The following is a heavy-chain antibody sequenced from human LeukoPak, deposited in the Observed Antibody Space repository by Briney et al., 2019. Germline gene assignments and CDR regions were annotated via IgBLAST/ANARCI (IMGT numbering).Heavy chain of an antibody. Sequence: GGSLRLSCAASGFTVSSNYMSWVRQAPGKGLEWVSVIYSGGSTYYADSVKGRFTISRDNSKNTLYLQMNSLRAEDTAVYYCARGGDSSGWVYYGMDVWGQGTTVTVSS. CDR1: GFTVSSNY. V-gene: IGHV3-66*02. J-gene: IGHJ6*02. D-gene: IGHD6-19*01. CDR2: IYSGGST. CDR3: ARGGDSSGWVYYGMDV.